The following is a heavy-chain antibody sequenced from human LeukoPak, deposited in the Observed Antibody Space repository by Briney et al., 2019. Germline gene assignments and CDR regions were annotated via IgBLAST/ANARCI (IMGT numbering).Heavy chain of an antibody. CDR1: GFTFKNYR. Sequence: PGGSLRLSCTASGFTFKNYRMTWVRQAPGKGLEWVASMKDDGNEIQYVDSVKGRFTISRANAKNSLYLQMNNLRAEDTAVYYCARNRATNDYWGQGTLVTVSS. CDR2: MKDDGNEI. V-gene: IGHV3-7*01. D-gene: IGHD1-26*01. J-gene: IGHJ4*02. CDR3: ARNRATNDY.